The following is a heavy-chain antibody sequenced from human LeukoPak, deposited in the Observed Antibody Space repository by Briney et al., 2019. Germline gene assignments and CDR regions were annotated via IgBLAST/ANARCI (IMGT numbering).Heavy chain of an antibody. CDR2: INQDGSDQ. V-gene: IGHV3-7*01. CDR1: GFTFNSYA. Sequence: PGGSLRLSCAASGFTFNSYAMSWVRRAPGKGLEWVANINQDGSDQYYADSVRGRFTISRDNAKNSAYLQMNSLRVEDPSVYYCPRSVWPEDYWGQGILVTVSS. D-gene: IGHD2-21*01. J-gene: IGHJ4*02. CDR3: PRSVWPEDY.